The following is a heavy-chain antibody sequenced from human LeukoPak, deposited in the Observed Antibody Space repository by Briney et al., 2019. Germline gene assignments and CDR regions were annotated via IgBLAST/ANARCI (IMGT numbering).Heavy chain of an antibody. V-gene: IGHV4-30-2*03. D-gene: IGHD2-15*01. CDR3: ATSGPWAPFNY. CDR1: GGSINSGGYS. CDR2: IFYSGST. Sequence: PSETLSLTCAVSGGSINSGGYSWSWIRQPPGKALEWIGYIFYSGSTYYNPSLRSRVTISVDTSTNQFSLKLTSVTTTDTAVYYCATSGPWAPFNYWGQGTLVTVSA. J-gene: IGHJ4*02.